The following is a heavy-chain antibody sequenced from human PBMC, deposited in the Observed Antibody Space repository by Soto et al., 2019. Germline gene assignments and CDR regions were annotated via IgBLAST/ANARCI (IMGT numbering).Heavy chain of an antibody. J-gene: IGHJ4*02. CDR3: GVYKAGSGGNGY. CDR1: GVSVTSTSHH. Sequence: QVQVQESGPGLVKPSETLSLTCAVSGVSVTSTSHHFLWIRQPPGKGLEWIGQTGSTNYNPSLKSRISISLDTSKNQFSLKLSSVTSADTAVYYCGVYKAGSGGNGYCGQGTLVTISS. D-gene: IGHD6-19*01. CDR2: QTGST. V-gene: IGHV4-61*01.